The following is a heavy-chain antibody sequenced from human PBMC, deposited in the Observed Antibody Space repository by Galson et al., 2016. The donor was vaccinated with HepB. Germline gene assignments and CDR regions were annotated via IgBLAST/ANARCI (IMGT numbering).Heavy chain of an antibody. CDR1: GGSISSYY. CDR2: IYYNGST. D-gene: IGHD6-13*01. Sequence: SETLSLTCIVSGGSISSYYWTWIRQPPGKGLEWIGYIYYNGSTNYNPSLKSRVTISLDTSKNQLSLKVTSVTAADTAVYYCARDRSGTWYGDAFDIWGQGTMVTVSA. V-gene: IGHV4-59*01. J-gene: IGHJ3*02. CDR3: ARDRSGTWYGDAFDI.